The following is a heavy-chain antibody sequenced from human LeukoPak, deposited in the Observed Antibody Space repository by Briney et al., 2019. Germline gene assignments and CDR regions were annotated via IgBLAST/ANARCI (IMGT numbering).Heavy chain of an antibody. Sequence: PGGSLRLSCAASGFTLSPYTMNWVRQAPGKGLEWISYISISSSSIYYADSVKGRFTISRDNAKNSLYLQMNSLRAEDTAVYYCAKDDAIAARRVGGLFDYWGQGTLVTVSS. CDR1: GFTLSPYT. V-gene: IGHV3-48*01. D-gene: IGHD6-6*01. CDR3: AKDDAIAARRVGGLFDY. CDR2: ISISSSSI. J-gene: IGHJ4*02.